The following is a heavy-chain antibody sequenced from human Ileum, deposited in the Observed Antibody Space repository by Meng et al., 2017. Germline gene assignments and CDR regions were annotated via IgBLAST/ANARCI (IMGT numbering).Heavy chain of an antibody. CDR1: GGSVSSGSYY. CDR2: IYYSGST. D-gene: IGHD6-6*01. CDR3: ARSSTSPASYFFDY. J-gene: IGHJ4*02. Sequence: QVERRESGPRLVRPSETLSLACTVSGGSVSSGSYYWSWIRQPPGKGLEWIGHIYYSGSTNYNPSLKSRVTISVDMSKNQFSLKLNSVTAADTAIYFCARSSTSPASYFFDYWGQGTLVTASS. V-gene: IGHV4-61*01.